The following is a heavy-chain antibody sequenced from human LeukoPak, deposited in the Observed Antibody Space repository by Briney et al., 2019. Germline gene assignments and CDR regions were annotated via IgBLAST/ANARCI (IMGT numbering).Heavy chain of an antibody. CDR1: GFTFTTYW. CDR3: ARDLGPPLLRYYYGMDV. V-gene: IGHV3-7*03. D-gene: IGHD3-16*01. Sequence: PGGSLRLSCAASGFTFTTYWMSWVRQAPGKGLEWVANIDNAGSDKYYVDSVEGRFTISRDNAKNSLYLQMNSLRAEDTAVYYCARDLGPPLLRYYYGMDVWGQGTTVTVSS. CDR2: IDNAGSDK. J-gene: IGHJ6*02.